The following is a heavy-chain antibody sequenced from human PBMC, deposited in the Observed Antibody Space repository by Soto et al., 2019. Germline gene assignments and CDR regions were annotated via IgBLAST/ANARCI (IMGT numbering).Heavy chain of an antibody. V-gene: IGHV4-31*03. D-gene: IGHD3-3*01. CDR3: ARIKLVEWLFINTDLYRMDV. Sequence: SETLSLTCTVSGGSISSGGYYWSWIRQHPGKGMEWIEYIYYSGSTYYNPSLKSRVTISVDTSKNQFSLKLSSVTAADTAVYYCARIKLVEWLFINTDLYRMDVWGQGTTVTVSS. CDR1: GGSISSGGYY. J-gene: IGHJ6*02. CDR2: IYYSGST.